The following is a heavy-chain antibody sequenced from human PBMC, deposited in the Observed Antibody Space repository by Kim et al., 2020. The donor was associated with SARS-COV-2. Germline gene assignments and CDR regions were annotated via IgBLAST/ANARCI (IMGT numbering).Heavy chain of an antibody. V-gene: IGHV1-69*13. D-gene: IGHD3-9*01. Sequence: SVKVSCKASGGTFSSYAISWVRQAPGQGLEWMGGIIPIFGTANYAQKFQGRVTITADESTSTAYMELSSLRSEDTAVYYCARVDNYDMDRSAFDIWGQGTMVTVSS. CDR1: GGTFSSYA. J-gene: IGHJ3*02. CDR3: ARVDNYDMDRSAFDI. CDR2: IIPIFGTA.